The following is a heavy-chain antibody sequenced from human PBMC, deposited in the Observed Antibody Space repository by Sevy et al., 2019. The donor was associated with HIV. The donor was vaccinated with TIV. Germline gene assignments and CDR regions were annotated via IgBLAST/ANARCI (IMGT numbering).Heavy chain of an antibody. CDR1: GFTFSNYG. CDR3: AKRPSLFYLLDY. CDR2: ISYDGSKK. J-gene: IGHJ4*02. D-gene: IGHD3-3*01. V-gene: IGHV3-30*18. Sequence: GGYLRLSCAASGFTFSNYGMHWVRQAPGKGLEWVAVISYDGSKKYYADSVKGRFTISRDNSKNTLYLQMNSLGTEDTAVYDCAKRPSLFYLLDYWGQGTLVTVSS.